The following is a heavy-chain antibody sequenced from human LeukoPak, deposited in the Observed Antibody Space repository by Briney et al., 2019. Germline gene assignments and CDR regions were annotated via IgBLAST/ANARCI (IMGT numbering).Heavy chain of an antibody. J-gene: IGHJ4*02. D-gene: IGHD5-24*01. CDR1: EFTFSNYA. CDR3: TRDAYNFNDFDY. Sequence: VGSLRLSCAVSEFTFSNYAMHWVRRPPGKGLEWVAVVSSHGNDGYYADSVRGRFTISRDNSKNTLYLQIDSLRLEDTAIYYCTRDAYNFNDFDYWGQGTLVTVSS. V-gene: IGHV3-30*17. CDR2: VSSHGNDG.